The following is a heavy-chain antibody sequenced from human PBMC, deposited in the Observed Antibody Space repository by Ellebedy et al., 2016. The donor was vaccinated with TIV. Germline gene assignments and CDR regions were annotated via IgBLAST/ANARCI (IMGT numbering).Heavy chain of an antibody. CDR3: AREYCPGGSCYSFPS. J-gene: IGHJ5*01. V-gene: IGHV3-30*04. CDR2: ISYDAINK. Sequence: PGGSLRLSCTASGFIFSSYTMHWVRQAPGKGLEWVAGISYDAINKYYADSVKGRFTISRDSSKSSLFLQMNSLRADDTAIYHCAREYCPGGSCYSFPSWGQGAVVTVSS. CDR1: GFIFSSYT. D-gene: IGHD2-15*01.